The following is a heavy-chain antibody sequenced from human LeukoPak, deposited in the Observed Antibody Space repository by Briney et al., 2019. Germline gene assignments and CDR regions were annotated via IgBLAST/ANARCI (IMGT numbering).Heavy chain of an antibody. CDR3: ARDSRTWRYADPDY. V-gene: IGHV1-18*01. D-gene: IGHD1-1*01. CDR2: ISAYNGNP. CDR1: GYTFTSYG. Sequence: AAVKYSCKASGYTFTSYGISWVRQPPGQGLEWMGWISAYNGNPNYAQKLQGRVTMTTDTSTSTAYMELRSLRSDDTAVYYCARDSRTWRYADPDYWGQGTLVTVSS. J-gene: IGHJ4*02.